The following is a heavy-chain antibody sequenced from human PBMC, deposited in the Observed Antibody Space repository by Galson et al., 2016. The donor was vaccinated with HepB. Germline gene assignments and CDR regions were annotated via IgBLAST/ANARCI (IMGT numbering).Heavy chain of an antibody. J-gene: IGHJ4*02. CDR3: AKSRGGGARVPFDY. CDR1: GGSIISGGYY. Sequence: TLSLTCTVSGGSIISGGYYWSWIRQHPGKGLEWIGYIYYSGSTHYNPSLKSRVTISVDTSKNQFSLKLSSVTAADTAVYYCAKSRGGGARVPFDYWGQGTLVTVSS. CDR2: IYYSGST. D-gene: IGHD2-21*01. V-gene: IGHV4-31*03.